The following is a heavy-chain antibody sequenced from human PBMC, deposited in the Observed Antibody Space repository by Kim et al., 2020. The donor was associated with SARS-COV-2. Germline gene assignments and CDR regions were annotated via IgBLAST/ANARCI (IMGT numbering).Heavy chain of an antibody. CDR2: INTNTGNP. D-gene: IGHD3-10*01. J-gene: IGHJ5*02. CDR1: GYAFTTYT. CDR3: GRTMVRGVIPS. Sequence: SVKVSCKASGYAFTTYTMTWVRQAPGHGLEWMGWINTNTGNPTYAQGFTGRFVFSLDTSVSTTYLQINSLQAEDTAVYYCGRTMVRGVIPSWGQGTLVTVSS. V-gene: IGHV7-4-1*02.